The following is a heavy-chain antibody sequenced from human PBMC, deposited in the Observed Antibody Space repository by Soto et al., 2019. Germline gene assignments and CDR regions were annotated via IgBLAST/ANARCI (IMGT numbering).Heavy chain of an antibody. CDR3: AREGRYTAMFSGSDY. D-gene: IGHD5-18*01. Sequence: QVDLVESGGGVVQPGKSLRLYCATSGFTFSEDAMHWVRQAPGKGLEWVAVIWYDGSKKHYADSVKGRFTISRDNSKNTLFLQMNSLTAEDTAVYWCAREGRYTAMFSGSDYRGQGTLVIVSS. J-gene: IGHJ4*02. CDR2: IWYDGSKK. CDR1: GFTFSEDA. V-gene: IGHV3-33*01.